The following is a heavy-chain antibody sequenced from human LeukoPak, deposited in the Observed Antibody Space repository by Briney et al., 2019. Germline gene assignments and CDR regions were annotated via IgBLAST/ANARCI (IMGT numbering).Heavy chain of an antibody. CDR2: IQSDGSKQ. CDR3: ARDVDTSSHSSQLDP. Sequence: GGSLRLSCATAGFTFSTFGIHWVRQTPGKGLEWAAAIQSDGSKQYYGDSVKGRFTISRDSSKNTVYLQMNSLRDEDTAVYYCARDVDTSSHSSQLDPWGQGTIVTVSS. J-gene: IGHJ5*02. V-gene: IGHV3-33*01. CDR1: GFTFSTFG. D-gene: IGHD5-18*01.